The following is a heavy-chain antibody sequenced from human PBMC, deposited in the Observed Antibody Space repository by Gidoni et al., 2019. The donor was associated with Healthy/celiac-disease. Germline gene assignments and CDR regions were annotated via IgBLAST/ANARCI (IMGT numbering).Heavy chain of an antibody. V-gene: IGHV4-59*01. CDR2: IYYSGSN. D-gene: IGHD2-8*02. Sequence: PGLVKPSETLSLICTVSGGSISSYYWSWIRQPPGKGLEWIGDIYYSGSNNYNPSLKSRFTISVDTSKNQFSLKLSSVTAADTAVYYCAREFYWYWFDPWGQGTLVTVSS. J-gene: IGHJ5*02. CDR1: GGSISSYY. CDR3: AREFYWYWFDP.